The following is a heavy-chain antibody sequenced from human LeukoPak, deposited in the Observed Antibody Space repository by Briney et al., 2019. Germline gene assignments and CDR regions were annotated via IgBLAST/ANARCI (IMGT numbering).Heavy chain of an antibody. Sequence: GGSLRLSCAASGFTFSSYAMHWVRQAPGKGLEWVAVISYDGSNKYYADSVKGRFTISRDNSKNTLYLQMNSLRAEDTAVYYCAREDSSGWYRFLWRWGPDYWGQGTLVTVSS. D-gene: IGHD6-19*01. CDR2: ISYDGSNK. J-gene: IGHJ4*02. V-gene: IGHV3-30*04. CDR3: AREDSSGWYRFLWRWGPDY. CDR1: GFTFSSYA.